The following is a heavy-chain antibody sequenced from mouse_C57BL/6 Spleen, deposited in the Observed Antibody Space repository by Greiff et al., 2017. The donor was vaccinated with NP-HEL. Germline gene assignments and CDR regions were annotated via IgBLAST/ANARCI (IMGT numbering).Heavy chain of an antibody. CDR1: GFTFSDYY. CDR3: ARDYGSSYYWYFDV. CDR2: INYDGSST. J-gene: IGHJ1*03. D-gene: IGHD1-1*01. Sequence: EVQLVESEGGLVQPGSSMKLSCTASGFTFSDYYMAWVRPVPETGLEWVANINYDGSSTYYLDSLKSRFIISRDNAKNILYLQMSSLKSEDTATYYCARDYGSSYYWYFDVWGTGTTVTVSS. V-gene: IGHV5-16*01.